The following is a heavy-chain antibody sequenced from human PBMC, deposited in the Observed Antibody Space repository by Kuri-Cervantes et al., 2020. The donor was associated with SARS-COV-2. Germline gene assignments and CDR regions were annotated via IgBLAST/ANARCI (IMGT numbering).Heavy chain of an antibody. CDR3: ARVERWLQLYYFDY. D-gene: IGHD5-24*01. CDR1: GFTFSSYW. J-gene: IGHJ4*02. CDR2: IKQDGSEK. V-gene: IGHV3-7*05. Sequence: GESLKISCAASGFTFSSYWMSWVRQAPGKGLEWVANIKQDGSEKYYVDSVKGRFTISRDNAKNSLYLQMNSLGAEDTAVYYCARVERWLQLYYFDYWGQGTLVTVSS.